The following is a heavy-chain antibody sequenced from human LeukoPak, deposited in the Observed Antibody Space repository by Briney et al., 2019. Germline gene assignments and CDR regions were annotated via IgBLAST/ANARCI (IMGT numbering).Heavy chain of an antibody. CDR1: GGSISSGSYY. D-gene: IGHD5-24*01. CDR3: AGGVRDGYNPR. V-gene: IGHV4-61*02. J-gene: IGHJ4*02. Sequence: PSQTLSPTCTVSGGSISSGSYYWSWIRQPAGKGLEWIGRIYTSGSTNYNPSLKSRVTISVDTSKNQFSLKLSSVTAADTAVYYCAGGVRDGYNPRWGQGTLVTVSS. CDR2: IYTSGST.